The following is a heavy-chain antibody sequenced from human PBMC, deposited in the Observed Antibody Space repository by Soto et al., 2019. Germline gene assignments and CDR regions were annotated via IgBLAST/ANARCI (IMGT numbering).Heavy chain of an antibody. J-gene: IGHJ4*02. V-gene: IGHV4-4*02. CDR3: ARRVLWFGELYYFDY. Sequence: SETLSLTCAVSGGSISSSNWWSWVRQPPGKGLEWIGEIYHSGSTNYNPSLKSRVTISVDKSKNQFSLKLSSVTAADTAVYYCARRVLWFGELYYFDYWGQGTLVTVSS. D-gene: IGHD3-10*01. CDR2: IYHSGST. CDR1: GGSISSSNW.